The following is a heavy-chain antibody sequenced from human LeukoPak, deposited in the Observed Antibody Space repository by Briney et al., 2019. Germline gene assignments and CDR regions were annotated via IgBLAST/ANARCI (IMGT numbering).Heavy chain of an antibody. V-gene: IGHV4-34*01. CDR2: INHSGST. Sequence: SSETLSLTCAVYGGSFSGYYWSWIRQPPGKGLEWIGEINHSGSTNYNPSLKSRVTISVDTSKNQFSLKLSSVTAADTAVYYCARDRSSWPLYWGQGTLVTVSS. D-gene: IGHD6-13*01. CDR1: GGSFSGYY. J-gene: IGHJ4*02. CDR3: ARDRSSWPLY.